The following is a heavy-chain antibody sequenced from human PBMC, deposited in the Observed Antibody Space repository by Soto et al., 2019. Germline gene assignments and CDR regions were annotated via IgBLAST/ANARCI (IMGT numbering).Heavy chain of an antibody. J-gene: IGHJ3*01. V-gene: IGHV1-18*01. CDR3: ARISARRNDFDV. CDR2: TTPYNGNT. Sequence: QVQLVQSGAEVKNPGASVKVSCQASNYLFGAFGISWVRQAPGQGLEWMGWTTPYNGNTHYAEKFQDRVTMTADKSTTTAYMEVRRLTSDDTAVYFWARISARRNDFDVWGQGTVVTVSS. CDR1: NYLFGAFG.